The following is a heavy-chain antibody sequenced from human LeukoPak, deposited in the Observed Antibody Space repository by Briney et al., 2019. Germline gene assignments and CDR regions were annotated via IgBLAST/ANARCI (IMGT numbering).Heavy chain of an antibody. CDR3: TTKPLGYCSSSSCYSYFDY. J-gene: IGHJ4*02. CDR2: LKSKGSGGTT. Sequence: GGSLRLSCAASGFTFSSYAMSWVRQAPGKGLEWVGRLKSKGSGGTTDYAAPVKGRFTISRDDSKNTLYLQMNSLKTEDTAVYYCTTKPLGYCSSSSCYSYFDYWGQGTLVTVSS. V-gene: IGHV3-15*01. CDR1: GFTFSSYA. D-gene: IGHD2-2*01.